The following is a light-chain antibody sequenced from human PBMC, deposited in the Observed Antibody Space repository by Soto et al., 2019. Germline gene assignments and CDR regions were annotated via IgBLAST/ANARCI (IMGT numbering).Light chain of an antibody. CDR1: SSNIGAGYD. Sequence: QSVLTQPPSVSGAPGQRVTISCTGSSSNIGAGYDVHWYQQLPGTAPKLLIYGNSNRPSGVPDRFSGSKSGTSASLAITGLQAEDEADYYCRSYDSSLGGSSWVFGGGTKLTVL. V-gene: IGLV1-40*01. CDR3: RSYDSSLGGSSWV. J-gene: IGLJ3*02. CDR2: GNS.